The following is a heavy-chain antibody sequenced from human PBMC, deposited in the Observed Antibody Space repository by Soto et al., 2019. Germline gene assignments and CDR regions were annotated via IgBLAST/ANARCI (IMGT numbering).Heavy chain of an antibody. CDR3: ARVAVWFGDYYHYGMDV. V-gene: IGHV3-33*01. D-gene: IGHD3-10*01. CDR1: GFTFSSYG. J-gene: IGHJ6*02. Sequence: GGSLRLSCAASGFTFSSYGMHWVRQAPGKGLEWVAVIWYDGRKTYYADSVKGRFTISRDNPKDTLYLQMNSLGGEDTAVYYCARVAVWFGDYYHYGMDVWGQGTTVTVSS. CDR2: IWYDGRKT.